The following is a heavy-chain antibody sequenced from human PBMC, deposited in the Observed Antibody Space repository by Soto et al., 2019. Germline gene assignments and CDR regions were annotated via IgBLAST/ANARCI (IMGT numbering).Heavy chain of an antibody. Sequence: PSETLSLTCPVSGGSISNYYWNWIRQTPGKGLEWIGYIYSSGSTHYNPSLQNRVTISIDTSKNQVSLKVNSVTAADTAVYYCARDHPHSYGVYYFDYWGQGTPVTVS. J-gene: IGHJ4*02. D-gene: IGHD5-18*01. CDR1: GGSISNYY. CDR2: IYSSGST. V-gene: IGHV4-59*01. CDR3: ARDHPHSYGVYYFDY.